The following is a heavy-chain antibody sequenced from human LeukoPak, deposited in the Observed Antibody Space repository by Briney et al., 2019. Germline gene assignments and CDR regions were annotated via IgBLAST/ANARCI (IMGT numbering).Heavy chain of an antibody. CDR1: GFTFSSYG. CDR3: ARRGAVANAFDI. V-gene: IGHV3-23*01. CDR2: ISGSGGST. Sequence: PGGSLRLSCAASGFTFSSYGMSWVRQAPGKGLEWVSGISGSGGSTYYADSVKGRFTISRDKSKNTLYLQMNSLRAEDTAVYYCARRGAVANAFDIWGLGTMVTVSS. D-gene: IGHD6-19*01. J-gene: IGHJ3*02.